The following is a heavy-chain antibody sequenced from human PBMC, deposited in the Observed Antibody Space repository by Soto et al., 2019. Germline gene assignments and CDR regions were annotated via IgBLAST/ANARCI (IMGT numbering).Heavy chain of an antibody. CDR3: PKDCLMPWIQLWLLGLNYGIEV. J-gene: IGHJ6*02. CDR2: ISYDGSNK. CDR1: GFTFSSYG. Sequence: QVQLVESGGGVVQTGRSLRLSCAASGFTFSSYGMHWVRQAPGKGLEWVAVISYDGSNKYYADSVKGRFTISRDNSKNTVYLHMNSLRDEDTAVYYCPKDCLMPWIQLWLLGLNYGIEVLGQGTTDTVS. V-gene: IGHV3-30*18. D-gene: IGHD5-18*01.